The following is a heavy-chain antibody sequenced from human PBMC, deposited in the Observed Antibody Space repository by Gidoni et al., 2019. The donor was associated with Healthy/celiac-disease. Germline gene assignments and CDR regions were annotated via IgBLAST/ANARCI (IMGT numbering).Heavy chain of an antibody. CDR2: IYYSAST. V-gene: IGHV4-31*03. Sequence: QVQLQESGPGLVKPSQTLSLTCTVSGGSISSGGYYWSWIRQHPGKGLEWIGYIYYSASTYYNPSLKSRVTISVDTSKNQFSLKLSSVTAADTAVYYCARDRFLEPAHGMDVWGQGTTVTVSS. CDR3: ARDRFLEPAHGMDV. D-gene: IGHD3-3*01. J-gene: IGHJ6*02. CDR1: GGSISSGGYY.